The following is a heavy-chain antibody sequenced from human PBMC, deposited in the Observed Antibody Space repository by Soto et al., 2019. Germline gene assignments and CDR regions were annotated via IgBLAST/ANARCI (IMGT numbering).Heavy chain of an antibody. V-gene: IGHV3-43*01. CDR1: GFSFDDFY. Sequence: GGSLRLSCATSGFSFDDFYMHWVRQAPGKGLEWVSLISWDGSSTYYADSVKGRFTISRDNSKNSLYLQMNSLRSEDTALYYCAKDSSRRLQLLEFDSWGLGTLVTVSS. J-gene: IGHJ4*02. CDR3: AKDSSRRLQLLEFDS. D-gene: IGHD3-3*01. CDR2: ISWDGSST.